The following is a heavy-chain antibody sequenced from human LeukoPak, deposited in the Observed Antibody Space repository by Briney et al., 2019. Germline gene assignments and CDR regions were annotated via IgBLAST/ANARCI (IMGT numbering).Heavy chain of an antibody. CDR2: IYPGDSDT. J-gene: IGHJ4*02. D-gene: IGHD3-22*01. CDR1: GYSFTSYW. Sequence: GESLKISCKGSGYSFTSYWIGWVRQMPGKGLEWMGIIYPGDSDTRYSPSFQGQVTISADKSISTAYLQWSSLKASDTAMYYCARTPRYYYDSSGPFDYWGQGTLVTVSP. V-gene: IGHV5-51*01. CDR3: ARTPRYYYDSSGPFDY.